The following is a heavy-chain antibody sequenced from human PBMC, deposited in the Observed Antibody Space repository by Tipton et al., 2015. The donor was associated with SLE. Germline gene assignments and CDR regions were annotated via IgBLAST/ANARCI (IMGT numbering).Heavy chain of an antibody. V-gene: IGHV3-20*04. CDR1: GFSLDDYG. CDR2: INWNGGST. CDR3: ARDLRGGITIFGVVTETSGYYGMDV. Sequence: SLRLSCAASGFSLDDYGMSWVRQAPGKGLEWVSGINWNGGSTGYADSVKGRFTISRDNAKNSLYLQMNSLRAEDTAVYYCARDLRGGITIFGVVTETSGYYGMDVWGQGTTVTVSS. D-gene: IGHD3-3*01. J-gene: IGHJ6*02.